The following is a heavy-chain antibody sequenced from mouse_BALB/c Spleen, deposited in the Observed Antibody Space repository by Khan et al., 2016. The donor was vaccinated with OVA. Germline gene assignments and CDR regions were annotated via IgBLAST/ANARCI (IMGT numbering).Heavy chain of an antibody. V-gene: IGHV3-1*02. J-gene: IGHJ4*01. CDR3: ARDGNYMDY. CDR2: IYHSGSI. Sequence: EVQLQESGPDLVKPSQSLSLTCTVTGYSITSGYSWHWIRQFPGNKLEWMGYIYHSGSINYNPSLKSRFSITRDPSTNLFFLQLNSVTTEDTATYYGARDGNYMDYWGQGTSVTVSS. CDR1: GYSITSGYS. D-gene: IGHD2-1*01.